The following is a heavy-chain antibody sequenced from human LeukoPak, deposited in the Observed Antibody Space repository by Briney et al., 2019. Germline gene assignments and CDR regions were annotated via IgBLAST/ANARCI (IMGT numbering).Heavy chain of an antibody. CDR2: IKQDGSEK. Sequence: GGSLRLSCAASGFTFSSYWMSWVRQAPGKGLEWVAYIKQDGSEKYYVDSVKGRFTISRDNAKNSLYLQMNSLRAEDTAVYYCARGDVGAPYYFDYWGQGTLVTVSS. CDR3: ARGDVGAPYYFDY. CDR1: GFTFSSYW. J-gene: IGHJ4*02. D-gene: IGHD1-26*01. V-gene: IGHV3-7*04.